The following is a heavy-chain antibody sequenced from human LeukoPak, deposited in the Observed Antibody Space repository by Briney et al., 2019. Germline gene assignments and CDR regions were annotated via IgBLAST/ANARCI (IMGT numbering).Heavy chain of an antibody. CDR2: IIPIFGTA. V-gene: IGHV1-69*05. D-gene: IGHD3-22*01. CDR3: ARSDSSGYYYYSDY. Sequence: SVKVSCKASGCTFSSYAISWVRQAPGQGLEWMGRIIPIFGTANYAQKFQGRVTITTDESTSTAYMELSSLRSEDTAVCYCARSDSSGYYYYSDYWGQGTLVTVSS. CDR1: GCTFSSYA. J-gene: IGHJ4*02.